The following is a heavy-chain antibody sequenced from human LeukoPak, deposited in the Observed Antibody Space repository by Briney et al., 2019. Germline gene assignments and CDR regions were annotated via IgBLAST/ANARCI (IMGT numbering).Heavy chain of an antibody. CDR2: ISWNSVSI. CDR3: ARRCSSTSCLQY. D-gene: IGHD2-2*01. J-gene: IGHJ4*02. V-gene: IGHV3-9*01. Sequence: GGSLRLSCAASGFTFDDYAMHWVRQAPGKGLEWGSGISWNSVSIAYADSVKGRFTISRDNAKNSLYVQMNSLRAEDTAVYYCARRCSSTSCLQYWGQGTLVTVSS. CDR1: GFTFDDYA.